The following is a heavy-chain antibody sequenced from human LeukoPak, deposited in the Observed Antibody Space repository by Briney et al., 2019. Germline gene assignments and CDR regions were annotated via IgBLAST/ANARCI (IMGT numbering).Heavy chain of an antibody. CDR1: GFTFSSYG. V-gene: IGHV3-30*19. J-gene: IGHJ4*02. Sequence: GGSLRLSCAASGFTFSSYGMHWVRQAPGKGLEWVAVISYDGSNKYYADSVKGRFTISRDNSKNTLYLQMNSLRAEDTAVCYCARDKPPIYYGSGSPTGYFDYWGQGSLVTVSS. D-gene: IGHD3-10*01. CDR3: ARDKPPIYYGSGSPTGYFDY. CDR2: ISYDGSNK.